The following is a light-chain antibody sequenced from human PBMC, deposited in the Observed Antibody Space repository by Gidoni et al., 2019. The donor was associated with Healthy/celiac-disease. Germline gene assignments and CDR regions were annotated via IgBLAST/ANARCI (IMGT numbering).Light chain of an antibody. CDR1: SSDVGGYNY. J-gene: IGLJ2*01. CDR2: EVS. V-gene: IGLV2-8*01. Sequence: QSALTQPPSASGPPGQSVTISCTGTSSDVGGYNYVSWYQQHPGKAPKLMIYEVSTRPSGVPDCFSGSKSGNPASLPVSGLQAEDEADYYCSSYAGSNNFVVFGGGTKLTVL. CDR3: SSYAGSNNFVV.